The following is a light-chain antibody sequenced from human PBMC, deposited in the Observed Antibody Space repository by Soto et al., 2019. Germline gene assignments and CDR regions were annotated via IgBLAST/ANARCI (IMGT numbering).Light chain of an antibody. CDR1: EDIGNY. CDR2: DAS. J-gene: IGKJ4*01. CDR3: QQYGDLPLT. V-gene: IGKV1-33*01. Sequence: DIQMTQSPPSLSASVGDRVTITCQASEDIGNYVSWYQQKKGKAPKXLIYDASTLETGVPPRFRVSGSGTDFAITITSLQPEDGESYDGQQYGDLPLTFGGGTKVDIK.